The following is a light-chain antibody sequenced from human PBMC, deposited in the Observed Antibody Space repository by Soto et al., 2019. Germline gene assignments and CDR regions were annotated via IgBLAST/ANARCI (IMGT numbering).Light chain of an antibody. CDR2: AAS. V-gene: IGKV1-39*01. CDR3: QQSYSSPPT. J-gene: IGKJ1*01. Sequence: DIQMTQSPSSLSASVEHRVIISCRAIQSISNHLNWYQQKPGKAPKLLIFAASSLQSGVPSRFSGSRSGPDFTLNISSLQPEDFATYYCQQSYSSPPTFGTGTKVDIK. CDR1: QSISNH.